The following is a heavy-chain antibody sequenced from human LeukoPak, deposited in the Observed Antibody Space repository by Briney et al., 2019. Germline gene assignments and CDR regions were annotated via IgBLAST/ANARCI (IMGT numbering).Heavy chain of an antibody. CDR1: GLIVSTYY. J-gene: IGHJ3*02. CDR2: IHSGDST. CDR3: ARGGKDTYYEYVWSHAFDI. V-gene: IGHV3-66*01. Sequence: GGSLRRSCAASGLIVSTYYINWVRQAPGKGLEWVSAIHSGDSTQYADSVKGRFTISRDNSKNTLYLQMNSLRVDDTAVYYCARGGKDTYYEYVWSHAFDIWGQGTIVIVSS. D-gene: IGHD3-16*01.